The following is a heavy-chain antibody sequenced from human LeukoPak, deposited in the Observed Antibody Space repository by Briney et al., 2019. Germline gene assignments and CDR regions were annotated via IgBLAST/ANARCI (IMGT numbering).Heavy chain of an antibody. Sequence: GGSLRLSCAPSVFTFSSYAMSWVRQAPGKGLEWVSAISGSGGSTYYADSVKGRFTISRDNSKNTLYLQMNSLRAEDTAIYYCAKTLFYYDILTGYKKLGAFDIWGQGTMVTVSS. CDR3: AKTLFYYDILTGYKKLGAFDI. V-gene: IGHV3-23*01. D-gene: IGHD3-9*01. CDR2: ISGSGGST. J-gene: IGHJ3*02. CDR1: VFTFSSYA.